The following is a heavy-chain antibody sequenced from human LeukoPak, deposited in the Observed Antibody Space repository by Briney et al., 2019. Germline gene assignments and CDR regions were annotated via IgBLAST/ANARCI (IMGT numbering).Heavy chain of an antibody. V-gene: IGHV3-53*01. CDR2: IYSGGST. CDR3: ARLLEGYSSSWYAFDI. D-gene: IGHD6-13*01. J-gene: IGHJ3*02. CDR1: GFTVSSDY. Sequence: GGSLRLSCAASGFTVSSDYMSWVRQAPGKGLEWVSVIYSGGSTYYADSVKGRFTISRDNSKNTLYLQMNSLRAEDTAVYYCARLLEGYSSSWYAFDIWGQGTMVTVSS.